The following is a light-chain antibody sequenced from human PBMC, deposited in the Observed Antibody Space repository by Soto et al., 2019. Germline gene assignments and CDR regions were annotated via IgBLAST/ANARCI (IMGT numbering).Light chain of an antibody. Sequence: DIVMTQSPLSLPVTPGEPASISCRSSQSLLHSNGYNYLDWYLQNPGQYPQLLVFLGSNRSSGDSDRFSGRGSGTYFTLKISRVEAGDVGVYYCMQALQTPFTFGPGTKVDIK. CDR3: MQALQTPFT. CDR2: LGS. CDR1: QSLLHSNGYNY. J-gene: IGKJ3*01. V-gene: IGKV2-28*01.